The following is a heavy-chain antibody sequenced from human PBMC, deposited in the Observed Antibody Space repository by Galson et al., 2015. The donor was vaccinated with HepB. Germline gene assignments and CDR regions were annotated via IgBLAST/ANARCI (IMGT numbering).Heavy chain of an antibody. CDR2: IYSGGST. J-gene: IGHJ6*02. CDR1: GFTVSSNY. CDR3: ARQVLAAAGTYYGMDV. D-gene: IGHD6-13*01. Sequence: SLRLSCAASGFTVSSNYMSWVRQAPGKGLEWVSVIYSGGSTYYADSVKGRFTISRDNSKNTLYLQMNSLRAEDTAVYYCARQVLAAAGTYYGMDVWGQGTTVTVSS. V-gene: IGHV3-66*04.